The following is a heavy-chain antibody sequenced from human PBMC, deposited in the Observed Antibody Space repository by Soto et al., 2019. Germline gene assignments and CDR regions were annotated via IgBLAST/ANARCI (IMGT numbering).Heavy chain of an antibody. CDR1: GGSITSGAYY. V-gene: IGHV4-31*11. CDR3: ARYYFDSSGYSNWFDP. J-gene: IGHJ5*02. CDR2: IHYSGRT. Sequence: SETLSLTCAVSGGSITSGAYYWAWIRQHPGKGLEWIAYIHYSGRTYYNPSLKSRVTISVDTSNNQFSLKLSSVTAADTAVYYCARYYFDSSGYSNWFDPWGQGTLVTVSS. D-gene: IGHD3-22*01.